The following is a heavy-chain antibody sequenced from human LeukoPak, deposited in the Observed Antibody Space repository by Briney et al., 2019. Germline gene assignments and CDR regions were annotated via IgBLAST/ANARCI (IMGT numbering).Heavy chain of an antibody. Sequence: SPETLSLTCTVSGGSISSYYWSWIRQPPGKGLEWIGYIYYSGSTNYNPSLKSRVTISVDTSKNQFSLKLSSVTAADTAVYYCARQIYDSSGYLLDYWGQGTLVTVSS. V-gene: IGHV4-59*08. CDR1: GGSISSYY. CDR2: IYYSGST. CDR3: ARQIYDSSGYLLDY. J-gene: IGHJ4*02. D-gene: IGHD3-22*01.